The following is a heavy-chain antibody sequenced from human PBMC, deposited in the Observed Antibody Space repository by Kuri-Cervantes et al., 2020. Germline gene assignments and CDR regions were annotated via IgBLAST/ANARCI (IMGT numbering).Heavy chain of an antibody. Sequence: GGSLRLSCAASGFTFSNAWMNWVRQAPGKGLEWVSAISGSGGSTYYADPVKGRFTISRDNAKNSLYLQMNSLRTEDTALYYCAKDFGYFSSQFRDWGQGTLVTVSS. V-gene: IGHV3-23*01. CDR1: GFTFSNAW. CDR3: AKDFGYFSSQFRD. CDR2: ISGSGGST. J-gene: IGHJ4*02. D-gene: IGHD6-6*01.